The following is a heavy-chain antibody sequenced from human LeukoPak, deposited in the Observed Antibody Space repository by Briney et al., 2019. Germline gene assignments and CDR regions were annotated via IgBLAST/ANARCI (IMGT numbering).Heavy chain of an antibody. CDR3: AKAGMTTVTTHAFDI. CDR1: GLTFSSYA. J-gene: IGHJ3*02. CDR2: ISSSSSYI. D-gene: IGHD4-17*01. V-gene: IGHV3-21*01. Sequence: GGSLRLSCAASGLTFSSYAMSWVRQAPGKGLEWVSSISSSSSYIYYADSVKGRFTISRDNAKNSLYLQMNSLRAEDTAVYYCAKAGMTTVTTHAFDIWGQGTMVTVSS.